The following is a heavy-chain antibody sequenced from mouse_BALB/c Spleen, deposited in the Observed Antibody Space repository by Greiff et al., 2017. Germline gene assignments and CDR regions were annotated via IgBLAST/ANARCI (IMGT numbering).Heavy chain of an antibody. CDR1: GFTFSSFG. Sequence: EVQRVESGGGLVQPGGSRKLSCAASGFTFSSFGMHWVRRAPEKGLEWVAYISSGSSTIYYADTVKGRFTISRDNPKNTLFLQMTSLRSEDTAMYYCASRLYYGNYVGYYAMDYWGQGTSVTVSS. J-gene: IGHJ4*01. CDR2: ISSGSSTI. D-gene: IGHD2-1*01. V-gene: IGHV5-17*02. CDR3: ASRLYYGNYVGYYAMDY.